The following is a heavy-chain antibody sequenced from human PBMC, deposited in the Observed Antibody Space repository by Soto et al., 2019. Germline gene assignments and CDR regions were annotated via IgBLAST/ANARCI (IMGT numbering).Heavy chain of an antibody. CDR2: IIPILGIA. CDR3: ARDPDGDYVLGAFDI. V-gene: IGHV1-69*08. CDR1: GGTFSSYT. Sequence: QVQLVQSGAEVKKPGSSVKVSCKASGGTFSSYTISWVRQAPGQGLEWMGRIIPILGIANYAQKFQGRVTITADKPSGTAYMELSSLRSEDTAVYYCARDPDGDYVLGAFDIWGQGTMVTVSS. D-gene: IGHD4-17*01. J-gene: IGHJ3*02.